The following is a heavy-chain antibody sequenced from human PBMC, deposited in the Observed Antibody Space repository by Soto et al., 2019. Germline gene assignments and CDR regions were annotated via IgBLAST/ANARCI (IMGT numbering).Heavy chain of an antibody. J-gene: IGHJ3*02. CDR2: ISGSGFST. D-gene: IGHD3-16*01. CDR3: ATFTFGRPFDT. Sequence: LRLSCAASGFTFNTYAMSWVRQAPGQGLEWVSAISGSGFSTYYADPVKGRFSISSDSSKNTLFLQMNSLRADDTAVYFCATFTFGRPFDTWGQGTMVTVS. V-gene: IGHV3-23*01. CDR1: GFTFNTYA.